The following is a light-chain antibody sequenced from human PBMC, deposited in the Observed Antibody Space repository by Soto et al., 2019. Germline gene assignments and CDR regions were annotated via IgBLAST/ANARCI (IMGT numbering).Light chain of an antibody. CDR3: HQRQSWPRT. J-gene: IGKJ1*01. CDR2: LTS. V-gene: IGKV3-11*01. Sequence: EIVLTQSPGTLSFFPGERATLSCRASRSVTNNYLAWHQHKPGQAPRLLIYLTSNRAAGIPARFSGSGSETDFTLTISDVEPEDFAVYYCHQRQSWPRTFGQGTKVDIK. CDR1: RSVTNNY.